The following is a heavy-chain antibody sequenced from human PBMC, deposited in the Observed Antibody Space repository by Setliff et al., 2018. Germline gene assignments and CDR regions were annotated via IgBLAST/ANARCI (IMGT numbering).Heavy chain of an antibody. Sequence: KTSETLSLTCAAYGGTFSDYHWTWIRQSPEKGLEWIGEINHRGSTNYNPSLKSRVTISIDTSRDQFSLKLISMIAADTAVYYCARGRNIAARLLDSWGQGTLGTVS. D-gene: IGHD6-6*01. J-gene: IGHJ4*02. CDR1: GGTFSDYH. CDR2: INHRGST. V-gene: IGHV4-34*01. CDR3: ARGRNIAARLLDS.